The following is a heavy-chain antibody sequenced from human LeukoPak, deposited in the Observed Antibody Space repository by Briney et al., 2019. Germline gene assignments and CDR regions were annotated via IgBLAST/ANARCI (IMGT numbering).Heavy chain of an antibody. V-gene: IGHV3-30*02. D-gene: IGHD3-3*01. CDR3: AKDLLEWSRPNWFDP. Sequence: GGSLRLSCAASGFTFSSYGMHWVRQAPGKGLEWVAFIRYDGSNKYCADSVKGRFTISRDNSKNTLYLQMNSLRAEDTAVYYCAKDLLEWSRPNWFDPWGQGTLVTVSS. CDR2: IRYDGSNK. CDR1: GFTFSSYG. J-gene: IGHJ5*02.